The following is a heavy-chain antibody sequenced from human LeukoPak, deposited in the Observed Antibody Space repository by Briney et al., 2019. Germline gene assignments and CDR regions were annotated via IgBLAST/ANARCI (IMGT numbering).Heavy chain of an antibody. CDR2: IYSGGST. V-gene: IGHV3-53*05. Sequence: PGGSLRLSCAASGFTVSSNYMSWVRQAPGKGLEWVSVIYSGGSTYYADSVKGRFTISRDNSKNTLYLQMNSLRAEDTALYYCAKAGGHSSSSRYFDYWGQGTLVTVSS. CDR3: AKAGGHSSSSRYFDY. J-gene: IGHJ4*02. CDR1: GFTVSSNY. D-gene: IGHD6-13*01.